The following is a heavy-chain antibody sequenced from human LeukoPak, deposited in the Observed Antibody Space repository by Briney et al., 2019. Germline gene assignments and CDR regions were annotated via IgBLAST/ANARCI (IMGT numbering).Heavy chain of an antibody. CDR1: GFTFSSYA. CDR3: ARDRFLEWGNWFAP. V-gene: IGHV3-30-3*01. D-gene: IGHD3-3*01. CDR2: ISYDGSNN. J-gene: IGHJ5*02. Sequence: PGGSLRLSCAASGFTFSSYAMHWVRQAPGKGLEWVAVISYDGSNNYYADSVKGRFTISRDNSKNTLYLQMNSLRAEGTAVYYCARDRFLEWGNWFAPWGQGTLVTVSS.